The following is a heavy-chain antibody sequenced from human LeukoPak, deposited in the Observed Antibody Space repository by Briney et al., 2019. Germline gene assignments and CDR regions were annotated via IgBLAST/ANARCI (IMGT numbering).Heavy chain of an antibody. Sequence: PGGSLRLSCEASGFSFSRYWMSWVRQAPVRGLEWVANIKPDGSEIYYVDSVKGRFTISRDNAKNSLYLQMNSLRAEDTAVYYCARDSGNYLDAFDIWGQGTMVTVSS. J-gene: IGHJ3*02. CDR1: GFSFSRYW. CDR3: ARDSGNYLDAFDI. D-gene: IGHD1-7*01. V-gene: IGHV3-7*01. CDR2: IKPDGSEI.